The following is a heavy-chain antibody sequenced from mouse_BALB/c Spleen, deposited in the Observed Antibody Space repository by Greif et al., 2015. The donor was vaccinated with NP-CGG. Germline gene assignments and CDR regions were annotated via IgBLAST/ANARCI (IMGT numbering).Heavy chain of an antibody. D-gene: IGHD2-14*01. V-gene: IGHV1S41*01. CDR3: ARGYGSYWYFDV. J-gene: IGHJ1*01. CDR1: GYTFTSYW. CDR2: IAPGSGST. Sequence: DLVKPGASVKLSCKASGYTFTSYWINWIKQRPGQGLEWIGRIAPGSGSTYYNEMFKGKATLTVDTSSSTAYIQLSSLSSEDSAVYFCARGYGSYWYFDVWGAGTTVTGSS.